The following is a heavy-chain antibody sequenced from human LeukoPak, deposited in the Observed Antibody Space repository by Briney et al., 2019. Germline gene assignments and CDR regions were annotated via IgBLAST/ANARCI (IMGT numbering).Heavy chain of an antibody. CDR1: GFTFSSYA. D-gene: IGHD3-3*01. J-gene: IGHJ4*02. Sequence: GGSLRLSRAASGFTFSSYAMSWVRQAPGKGLEWVSAISGSGGSTYYADSVKGRFTISRDNSKNTLYLQMNSLRAEDTAVYYCARDGPDDFWTGYDYWGQGTLVTVSS. CDR3: ARDGPDDFWTGYDY. CDR2: ISGSGGST. V-gene: IGHV3-23*01.